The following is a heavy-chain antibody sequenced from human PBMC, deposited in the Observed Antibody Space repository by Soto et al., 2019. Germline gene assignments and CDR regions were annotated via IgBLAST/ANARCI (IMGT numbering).Heavy chain of an antibody. J-gene: IGHJ4*02. D-gene: IGHD7-27*01. Sequence: ASVKVSCKASGYTFSSYAMHWVRQAPGQRLEWMGWINAGYGNTKSSQKFQDRVTISRDTSASTAYMELTSLGSEDTAVYYCARDTGDGTFDCWGQGNLVTVSS. CDR1: GYTFSSYA. CDR3: ARDTGDGTFDC. CDR2: INAGYGNT. V-gene: IGHV1-3*01.